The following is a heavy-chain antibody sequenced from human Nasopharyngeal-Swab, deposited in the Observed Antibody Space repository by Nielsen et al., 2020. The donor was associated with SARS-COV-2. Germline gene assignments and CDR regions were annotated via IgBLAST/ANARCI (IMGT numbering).Heavy chain of an antibody. J-gene: IGHJ4*02. D-gene: IGHD3-10*01. CDR1: GYTFTSYA. V-gene: IGHV1-3*01. CDR3: ARDRIDSGFDY. CDR2: INAGNGNT. Sequence: APVKVSCKASGYTFTSYAMHWVRQAPGQRLEWMGWINAGNGNTKYSQKFQGRVTITRDTSASTAYMELSSLRSEDTAVYYCARDRIDSGFDYWGQGTLVTVSS.